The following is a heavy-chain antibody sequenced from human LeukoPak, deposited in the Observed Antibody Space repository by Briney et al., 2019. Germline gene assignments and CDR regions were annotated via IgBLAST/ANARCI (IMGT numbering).Heavy chain of an antibody. CDR1: GFTFSSYA. V-gene: IGHV3-64*01. D-gene: IGHD6-19*01. CDR2: ISSNGGST. J-gene: IGHJ4*02. CDR3: ARGEAVAGTEFDY. Sequence: GGSLRLSCAASGFTFSSYAMHWVRQAPGKGLESVSAISSNGGSTYYANSVKGRFTISRDNSKNTLYLQMGSLRAEDMAVYYCARGEAVAGTEFDYWGQGTLVTVSS.